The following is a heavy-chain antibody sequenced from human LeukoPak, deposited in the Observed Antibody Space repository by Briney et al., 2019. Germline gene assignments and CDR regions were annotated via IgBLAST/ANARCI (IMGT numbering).Heavy chain of an antibody. CDR1: GFTFSNYA. D-gene: IGHD3-10*02. J-gene: IGHJ6*04. CDR2: ISGSGDST. CDR3: AELGITMIGGV. V-gene: IGHV3-23*01. Sequence: GGSLRLSCAASGFTFSNYAMRWVRQAPGKGLERVSGISGSGDSTCYADSVKGRFTISRDNSKNTLYLQMNSLRAEDTAVYYCAELGITMIGGVWGKGTTVTISS.